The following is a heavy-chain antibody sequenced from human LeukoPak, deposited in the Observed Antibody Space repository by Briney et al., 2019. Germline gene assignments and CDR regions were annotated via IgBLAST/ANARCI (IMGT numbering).Heavy chain of an antibody. J-gene: IGHJ4*02. D-gene: IGHD3-16*01. CDR1: GFAFSDYS. CDR2: ITSDSNLI. CDR3: ASGGATVWGY. V-gene: IGHV3-21*06. Sequence: PGGSLRLSCAASGFAFSDYSMNWVRQAPRKGLEWISAITSDSNLIYYADSMRGRITISRDNAENSVYLQMNGLRAEDTAIYYCASGGATVWGYWGQGALVIVSS.